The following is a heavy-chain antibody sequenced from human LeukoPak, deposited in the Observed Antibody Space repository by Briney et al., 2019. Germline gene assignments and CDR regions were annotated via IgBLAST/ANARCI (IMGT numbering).Heavy chain of an antibody. CDR1: GGTFSSYA. CDR2: IIPIFGTA. V-gene: IGHV1-69*05. D-gene: IGHD2-8*01. J-gene: IGHJ3*02. CDR3: ARDCTNGVCYQTDAFDI. Sequence: SVKVSCKASGGTFSSYAISWVRQAPGQGLEWMGGIIPIFGTANYAQKFQGRVTITTDESTSTAYMELSSLRSEDTAVYYCARDCTNGVCYQTDAFDIWGQGTMVTVSS.